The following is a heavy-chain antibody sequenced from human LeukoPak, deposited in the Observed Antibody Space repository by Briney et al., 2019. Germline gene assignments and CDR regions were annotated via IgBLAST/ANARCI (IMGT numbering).Heavy chain of an antibody. CDR2: IYTSGST. CDR3: ARVNGSSSSWYRAADYYYYGMDV. J-gene: IGHJ6*02. CDR1: GGSISSYY. V-gene: IGHV4-4*07. Sequence: SETLSLTCTVSGGSISSYYWSWIRQPAGKGLEWIGRIYTSGSTNYNPSLKSRVTMSVDTSKNQFSLKLSSVTAADTAVYYCARVNGSSSSWYRAADYYYYGMDVWGQGTTVTVSS. D-gene: IGHD6-13*01.